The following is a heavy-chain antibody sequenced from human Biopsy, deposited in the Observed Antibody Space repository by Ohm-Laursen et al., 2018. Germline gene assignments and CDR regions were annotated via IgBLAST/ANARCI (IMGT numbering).Heavy chain of an antibody. CDR3: TRGGYYYDSLTYYYWFDP. Sequence: ASVKVSCKASGYTFTSYHVHWARQAPGQGLEWMGWINAKTGDTNYAQKFRGRVTMTRDTSISTAYVDLSSLRSDDTAVYYCTRGGYYYDSLTYYYWFDPWGQGTLVTVSS. CDR1: GYTFTSYH. J-gene: IGHJ5*02. D-gene: IGHD3-22*01. CDR2: INAKTGDT. V-gene: IGHV1-2*02.